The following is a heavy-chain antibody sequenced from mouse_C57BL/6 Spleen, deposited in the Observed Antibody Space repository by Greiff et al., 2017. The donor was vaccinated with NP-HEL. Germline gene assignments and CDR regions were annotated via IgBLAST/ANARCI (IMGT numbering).Heavy chain of an antibody. J-gene: IGHJ2*01. CDR1: GFTFTDYY. CDR3: ARYNGGLDY. D-gene: IGHD1-1*02. CDR2: IRNKANGYTT. Sequence: EVQVVESGGGLVQPGGSLSLSCAASGFTFTDYYMSWVRQPPGKALEWLGFIRNKANGYTTEYSASVKGRFTISRDNSQSILYLQMNALRAEDSATYYCARYNGGLDYWGQGTTLTVSS. V-gene: IGHV7-3*01.